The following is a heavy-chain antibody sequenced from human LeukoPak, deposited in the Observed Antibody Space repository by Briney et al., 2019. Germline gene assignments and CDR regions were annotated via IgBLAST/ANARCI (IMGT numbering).Heavy chain of an antibody. J-gene: IGHJ4*02. CDR3: ARRRGYSGYVFDY. CDR1: GYTFTGYY. V-gene: IGHV1-2*02. CDR2: INPNSGGT. Sequence: ASVKVSCKASGYTFTGYYMHWVRQAPGQGLEWMGWINPNSGGTNYAQKFQGRVTMTRDTSISTAYMELSRLRSDDTAVYYCARRRGYSGYVFDYWDQGTLVTVSS. D-gene: IGHD5-12*01.